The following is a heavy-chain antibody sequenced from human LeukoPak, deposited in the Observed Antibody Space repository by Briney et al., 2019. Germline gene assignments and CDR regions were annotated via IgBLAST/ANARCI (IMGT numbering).Heavy chain of an antibody. CDR1: GFTFGSYA. CDR3: AKANVGAAMADWFDP. D-gene: IGHD1-26*01. Sequence: PGGSLRLSCAASGFTFGSYAMSWVRQAPGKGLEWVSAISGSGGSTYYADSVKGRFTISRDNSKNTLYLQMSSLRAEDTAVYYCAKANVGAAMADWFDPWGQGTLVTVSS. V-gene: IGHV3-23*01. CDR2: ISGSGGST. J-gene: IGHJ5*02.